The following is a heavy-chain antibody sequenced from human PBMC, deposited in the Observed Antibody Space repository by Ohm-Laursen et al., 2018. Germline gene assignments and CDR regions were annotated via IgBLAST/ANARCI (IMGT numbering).Heavy chain of an antibody. Sequence: SETLSLTCTVSGGSISSGGYYWSWIRQHPGKGLEWIGYIYYSGSTYYNPSLKSRVTISVDTSKNQFSLKLSSVTAADTAVYYCARTYCTNGVCYGSFWFDPWGQGTLVTVSS. CDR2: IYYSGST. CDR1: GGSISSGGYY. CDR3: ARTYCTNGVCYGSFWFDP. D-gene: IGHD2-8*01. V-gene: IGHV4-31*03. J-gene: IGHJ5*02.